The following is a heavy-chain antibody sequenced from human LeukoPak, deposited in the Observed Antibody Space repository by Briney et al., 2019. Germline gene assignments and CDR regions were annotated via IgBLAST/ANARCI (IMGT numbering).Heavy chain of an antibody. Sequence: GGSLRLSCAASGFPFSTYAMSWVRQAPGKGLEWVSSIRGSDGSTYYADSVKGRFTISRDNSKNTLYLQMNSLRAEDTAVYYCAKDGSPNPYYYDSSGYSSYWGQGTLVTVSS. CDR1: GFPFSTYA. V-gene: IGHV3-23*01. J-gene: IGHJ4*02. CDR3: AKDGSPNPYYYDSSGYSSY. D-gene: IGHD3-22*01. CDR2: IRGSDGST.